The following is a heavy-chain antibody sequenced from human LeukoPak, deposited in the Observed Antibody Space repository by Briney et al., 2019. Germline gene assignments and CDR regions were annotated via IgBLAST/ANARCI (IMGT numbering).Heavy chain of an antibody. CDR3: AREGYCSGGNCYSGAFDM. V-gene: IGHV3-53*01. J-gene: IGHJ3*02. Sequence: GGSLRLSCAASGFTVSDNYMSWVRQALGKGLEWVSVIYSAGSTYYADSVKGRFTISRDNSKNTLYLQMNSLRAEDTAVYYCAREGYCSGGNCYSGAFDMWGQGTMVTVSS. CDR2: IYSAGST. CDR1: GFTVSDNY. D-gene: IGHD2-15*01.